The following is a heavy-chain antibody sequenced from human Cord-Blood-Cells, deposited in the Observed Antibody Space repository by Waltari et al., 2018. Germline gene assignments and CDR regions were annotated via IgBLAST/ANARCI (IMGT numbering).Heavy chain of an antibody. CDR3: ARGPIQLDY. Sequence: QVQLHESGPGLVKPPRTLSLPCTVSGYPLSTGSYWGWIRQPPGKGLEWIGSIYHSGSTYYNPSLKSRVTISVDTSKNQFSLKLSSVTAADTAVYYCARGPIQLDYWGQGTLVTVSS. CDR2: IYHSGST. CDR1: GYPLSTGSY. J-gene: IGHJ4*02. D-gene: IGHD6-6*01. V-gene: IGHV4-38-2*02.